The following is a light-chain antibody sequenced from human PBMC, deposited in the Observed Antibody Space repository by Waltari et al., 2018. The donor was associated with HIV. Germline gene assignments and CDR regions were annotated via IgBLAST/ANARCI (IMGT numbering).Light chain of an antibody. CDR1: SSDVGGYNY. CDR2: DAG. J-gene: IGLJ2*01. Sequence: QSALTQPASVSGSPGQSITISCTGTSSDVGGYNYVSWYQQHPRQAPKPMIYDAGNHPSGVCNRFSGSKSGNTASLTISGLQAEDEADYYCSSYTSSSTVVFGGGTKLTVL. CDR3: SSYTSSSTVV. V-gene: IGLV2-14*03.